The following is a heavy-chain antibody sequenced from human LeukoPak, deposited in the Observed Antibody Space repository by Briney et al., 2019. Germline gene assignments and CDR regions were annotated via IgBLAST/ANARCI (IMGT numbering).Heavy chain of an antibody. D-gene: IGHD3-16*01. CDR3: ARDYYDYVWGSYSYFDY. CDR1: GFTSSDNF. V-gene: IGHV4-4*07. J-gene: IGHJ4*02. CDR2: IYTSGST. Sequence: GSLRLSCAASGFTSSDNFMSWIRQPAGKGLEWIGRIYTSGSTNYNPSLKSRVTMSVDTSKNQFSLKLSSVTAADTAVYYCARDYYDYVWGSYSYFDYWGQGTLVTVSS.